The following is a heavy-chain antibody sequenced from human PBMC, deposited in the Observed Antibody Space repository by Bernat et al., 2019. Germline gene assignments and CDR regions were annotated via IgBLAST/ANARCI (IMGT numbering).Heavy chain of an antibody. V-gene: IGHV3-33*01. Sequence: QVQLVESGGGVVQPGRSLRLSCAASGFTFSSYGMHWVRQAPGKGLEWVAVIWYDGSNKYYADSVKGRFTISRDNSKNTLYLQMNSLRAEDTAVYYCARDRMGQWLGHFDYWGQGTLVTVSS. D-gene: IGHD6-19*01. CDR3: ARDRMGQWLGHFDY. CDR2: IWYDGSNK. J-gene: IGHJ4*02. CDR1: GFTFSSYG.